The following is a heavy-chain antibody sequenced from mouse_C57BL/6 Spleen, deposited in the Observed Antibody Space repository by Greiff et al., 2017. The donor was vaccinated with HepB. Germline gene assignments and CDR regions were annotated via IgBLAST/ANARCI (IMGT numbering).Heavy chain of an antibody. J-gene: IGHJ2*01. CDR2: IYPGDGDT. CDR1: GYAFSSSW. Sequence: LEESGPELVKPGASVKISCKASGYAFSSSWMNWVKQRPGKGLEWIGRIYPGDGDTNYNGKFKGKATLTADKSSSTAYMQLSSLTSEDSAVYFCARDYDYPDYWGQGTTLTVSS. V-gene: IGHV1-82*01. CDR3: ARDYDYPDY. D-gene: IGHD2-4*01.